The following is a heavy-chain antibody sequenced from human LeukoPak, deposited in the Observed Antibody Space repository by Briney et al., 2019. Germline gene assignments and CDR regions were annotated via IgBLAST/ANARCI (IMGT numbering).Heavy chain of an antibody. CDR1: GFTFSTYN. J-gene: IGHJ4*02. CDR2: ISYDGSNK. D-gene: IGHD6-13*01. V-gene: IGHV3-30*18. Sequence: GGSLRLSCAASGFTFSTYNMDWVREAPGKGLEWVAVISYDGSNKYYADSVEGRFTISRDNSKNTLYLQMNSLRAEDTAVYYCAKDDGSIAAAGSLFDYWGQGTLVTVSS. CDR3: AKDDGSIAAAGSLFDY.